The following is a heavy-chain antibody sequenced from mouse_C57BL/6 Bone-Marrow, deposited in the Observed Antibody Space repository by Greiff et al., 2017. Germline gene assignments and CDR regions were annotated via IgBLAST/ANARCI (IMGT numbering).Heavy chain of an antibody. J-gene: IGHJ3*01. V-gene: IGHV1-81*01. CDR3: ARLGPRAWFAY. CDR2: IYPRSGNT. CDR1: GYTFTSYG. Sequence: VQLQQSGAELARPGASVKLSCKASGYTFTSYGISWVKQRTGQGLEWIGEIYPRSGNTYYNEKFKGKATLTADKSSSTVYTALRSLTSEDSAVYFCARLGPRAWFAYWGQGTLVTVSA.